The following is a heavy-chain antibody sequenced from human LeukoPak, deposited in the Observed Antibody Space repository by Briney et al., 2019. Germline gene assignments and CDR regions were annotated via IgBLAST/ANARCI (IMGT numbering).Heavy chain of an antibody. CDR3: AKDQEYQLPKRGAFDI. D-gene: IGHD2-2*01. V-gene: IGHV3-11*05. CDR1: GFTFSDYY. Sequence: VGSLRLSCAAPGFTFSDYYMNSIRQAPGKXLQRVSYISGGSSYTNYADSVKGRFTISRDNAKNSLHLQMNSLRVEDTAVYYCAKDQEYQLPKRGAFDIWGQGTMVTVSS. CDR2: ISGGSSYT. J-gene: IGHJ3*02.